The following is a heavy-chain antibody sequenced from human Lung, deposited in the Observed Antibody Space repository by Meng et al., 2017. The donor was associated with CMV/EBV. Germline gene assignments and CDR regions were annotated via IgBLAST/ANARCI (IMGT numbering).Heavy chain of an antibody. CDR3: AKDTQRGYRQSIFTH. Sequence: GESXKISCAASGFTFDDYAMHWVRQAPEKGLEWVSFISCNGGSTYYADSAKGRFTISRDNSKNSLYLQMNSLRAEDTALYYCAKDTQRGYRQSIFTHWGQGTLVTVSS. CDR1: GFTFDDYA. J-gene: IGHJ4*02. V-gene: IGHV3-43D*03. CDR2: ISCNGGST. D-gene: IGHD5-18*01.